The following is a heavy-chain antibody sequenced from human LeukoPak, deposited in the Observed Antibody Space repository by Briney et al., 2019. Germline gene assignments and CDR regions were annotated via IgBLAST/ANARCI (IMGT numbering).Heavy chain of an antibody. CDR3: AKEGRSLQTY. CDR1: GFMFSSNW. V-gene: IGHV3-7*03. D-gene: IGHD5-24*01. J-gene: IGHJ4*02. CDR2: IKEDGTET. Sequence: GGSLRLSCAASGFMFSSNWMSWVRLAPGKGLEWVANIKEDGTETYYVDSVKGRFTISRDNTKNSLYLQMNSLRVEDTAVYYCAKEGRSLQTYWGQGTLVTVSS.